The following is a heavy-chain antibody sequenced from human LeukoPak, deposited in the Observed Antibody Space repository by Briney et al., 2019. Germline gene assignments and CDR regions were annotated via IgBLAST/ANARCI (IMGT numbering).Heavy chain of an antibody. CDR1: GGSIRTNGYY. J-gene: IGHJ5*02. V-gene: IGHV4-39*07. CDR3: ARDVRSGSYIGP. Sequence: PSETLSLTCAVSGGSIRTNGYYWGWIRQTPGKGLEWIGSIYYSGSADYNVSLKSRVTISVDTSKNQFSLKMTSVTAADTAVYYCARDVRSGSYIGPWGQGTLVTVSS. CDR2: IYYSGSA. D-gene: IGHD1-26*01.